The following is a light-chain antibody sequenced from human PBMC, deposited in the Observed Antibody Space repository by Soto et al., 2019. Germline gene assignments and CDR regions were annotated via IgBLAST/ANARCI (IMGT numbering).Light chain of an antibody. V-gene: IGKV3-15*01. J-gene: IGKJ4*01. CDR1: QSVSSN. CDR2: AAS. CDR3: QQYNNWPPLT. Sequence: EIVMTQSPATLSVSPGERATLSCRASQSVSSNLAWYKQKPGQAPRLLIYAASTRATCTPARFSGSGSGTEFTLIISSLQSEDFAVYYCQQYNNWPPLTFGGGTKVEIK.